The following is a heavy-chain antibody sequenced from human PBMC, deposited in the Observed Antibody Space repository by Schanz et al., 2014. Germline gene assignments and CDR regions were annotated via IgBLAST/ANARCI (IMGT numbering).Heavy chain of an antibody. Sequence: QLQLQESGPGLAKPSETLSLTCTVSGDSISSSSYYWGWIRQPPGKGLEWIGTTFHTGSTYYDPSPRSEAPSPTHRAKTQSARGLISLTAADTAVYFCASRLVRSGYLGAFDFWGQGTMVTVSS. CDR3: ASRLVRSGYLGAFDF. CDR1: GDSISSSSYY. V-gene: IGHV4-39*01. J-gene: IGHJ3*01. D-gene: IGHD3-3*01. CDR2: TFHTGST.